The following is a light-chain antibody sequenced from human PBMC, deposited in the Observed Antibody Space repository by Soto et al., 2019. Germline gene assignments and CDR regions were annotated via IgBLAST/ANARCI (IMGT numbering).Light chain of an antibody. Sequence: EIVMTQSPATLSVSPGERATLSCRASQSVYNKFAWYQQRPGQAPRLLIYGASTRATGIPARFSGGGSGTEFSLTISSRQSEDFAVYYCQQYNDWPMYSFGQGTRLEIK. V-gene: IGKV3-15*01. CDR1: QSVYNK. J-gene: IGKJ2*01. CDR3: QQYNDWPMYS. CDR2: GAS.